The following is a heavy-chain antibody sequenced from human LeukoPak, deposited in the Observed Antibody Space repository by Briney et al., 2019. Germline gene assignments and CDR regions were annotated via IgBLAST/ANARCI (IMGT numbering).Heavy chain of an antibody. Sequence: SETLSLTCTVSGGSISSGSYNWSWIRQPAGKGLEWIGRIYTSGSTNYNPSLKSRVTISVDTSKNQFSLKLSSVTAADTAVYYCARAGGYCSSTSCQNWFDPWGQGTLVTVSS. CDR1: GGSISSGSYN. D-gene: IGHD2-2*01. CDR3: ARAGGYCSSTSCQNWFDP. J-gene: IGHJ5*02. V-gene: IGHV4-61*02. CDR2: IYTSGST.